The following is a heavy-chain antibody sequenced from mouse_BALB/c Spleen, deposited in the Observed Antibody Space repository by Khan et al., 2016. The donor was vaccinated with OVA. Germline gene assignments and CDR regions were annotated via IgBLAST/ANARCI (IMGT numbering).Heavy chain of an antibody. CDR1: GYTFTSHT. Sequence: VQLQESGAELARPGASVKMSCKASGYTFTSHTMHWIKQRPGQGLEWIGYINPRSGYNQKLNDKATFTADISSSTAYMQLSSLTSEDSAVYYCARRTTEYALDYWGQGTSVTVSS. D-gene: IGHD2-12*01. V-gene: IGHV1-4*01. CDR3: ARRTTEYALDY. J-gene: IGHJ4*01. CDR2: INPRSG.